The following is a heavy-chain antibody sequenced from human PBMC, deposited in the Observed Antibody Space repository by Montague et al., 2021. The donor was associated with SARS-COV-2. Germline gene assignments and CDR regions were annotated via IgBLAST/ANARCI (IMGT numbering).Heavy chain of an antibody. Sequence: SETRSLTCTVSGASISSYYWSWIRQPPGKGLEWIGYIFNSGSTNYNPSLKSRVTISVDTSKNQLSLRLRSVTAADTAVYYCVRVGVSNWYSFFDYWGQGTLVTVSS. D-gene: IGHD6-13*01. CDR1: GASISSYY. V-gene: IGHV4-59*01. CDR2: IFNSGST. CDR3: VRVGVSNWYSFFDY. J-gene: IGHJ4*02.